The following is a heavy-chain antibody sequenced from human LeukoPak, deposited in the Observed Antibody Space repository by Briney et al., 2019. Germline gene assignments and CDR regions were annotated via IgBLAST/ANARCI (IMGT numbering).Heavy chain of an antibody. CDR1: GFTFSSYS. J-gene: IGHJ2*01. CDR3: ARAPRYYGDPNWYFDL. Sequence: GGSLRLSCAASGFTFSSYSMNWVRQAPGKGLEWVSSISSSSSYIYYADSVKGRFTISRDNAKNSLYLQMNSLRAEDTAVYYCARAPRYYGDPNWYFDLWGRGTLVTVSS. CDR2: ISSSSSYI. V-gene: IGHV3-21*01. D-gene: IGHD4-17*01.